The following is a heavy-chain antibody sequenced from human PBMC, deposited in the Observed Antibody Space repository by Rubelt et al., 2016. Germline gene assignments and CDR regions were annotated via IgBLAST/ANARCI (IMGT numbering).Heavy chain of an antibody. Sequence: APGQGLEWMGIINPSGGSTSYAQKFQGRVTMTRDTSTSTVYMELSSLRSEDTAVYYCARDYYDSSGYVDYWGQGTLVTVSS. V-gene: IGHV1-46*01. D-gene: IGHD3-22*01. J-gene: IGHJ4*02. CDR2: INPSGGST. CDR3: ARDYYDSSGYVDY.